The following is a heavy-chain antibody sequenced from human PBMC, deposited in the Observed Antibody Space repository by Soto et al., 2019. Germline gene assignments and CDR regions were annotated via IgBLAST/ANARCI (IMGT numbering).Heavy chain of an antibody. V-gene: IGHV1-2*02. CDR1: GYTFTGYY. CDR2: INPSSGGT. D-gene: IGHD3-22*01. Sequence: ASVKVSCKASGYTFTGYYMHWVRQAPGQGLEWMGWINPSSGGTNYAQKFQGRVTMTRDTSISTAYMELSRLRSDDTAVYYCARVRQEYYYDSSGFDYWGQGTLVTVSS. CDR3: ARVRQEYYYDSSGFDY. J-gene: IGHJ4*02.